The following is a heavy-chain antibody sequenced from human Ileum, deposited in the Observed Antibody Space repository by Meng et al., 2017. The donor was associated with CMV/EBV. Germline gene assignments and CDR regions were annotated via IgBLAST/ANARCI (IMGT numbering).Heavy chain of an antibody. D-gene: IGHD2-2*02. Sequence: GSLRLSCTVSGGSISSYYWSWIRQPPGKGLEWIGYIYYSGSTNYNPSLKSRVTISVDTSKNQFSLKLSSVTAADTAVYYCARVHCSSTSCYNGMDVWGQGTTVT. CDR3: ARVHCSSTSCYNGMDV. V-gene: IGHV4-59*01. CDR1: GGSISSYY. CDR2: IYYSGST. J-gene: IGHJ6*01.